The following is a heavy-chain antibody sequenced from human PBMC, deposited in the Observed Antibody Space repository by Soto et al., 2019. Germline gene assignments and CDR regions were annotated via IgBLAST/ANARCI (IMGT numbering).Heavy chain of an antibody. CDR1: GDTLTELS. CDR3: ATVGAGTTPVDAFDI. Sequence: GASVKVSCKVSGDTLTELSMHWVRQAPGKGLEWMGGFDPEDGETIYAQKFQGRVTMTEGTSTDTAYMELSSLRSEDTAVHYCATVGAGTTPVDAFDIWGQGTMVTVSS. V-gene: IGHV1-24*01. J-gene: IGHJ3*02. CDR2: FDPEDGET. D-gene: IGHD1-1*01.